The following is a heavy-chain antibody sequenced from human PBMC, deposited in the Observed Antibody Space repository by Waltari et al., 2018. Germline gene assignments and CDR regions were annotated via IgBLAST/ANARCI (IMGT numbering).Heavy chain of an antibody. V-gene: IGHV3-23*01. Sequence: EVQLLESGGGLVQPGGSLRLSCAASGFSFSGYAMCWVRQAPGKGLGGVSTISGSGSTPFYADSVKGRFTISRDNSRNTVFLQMNSLRAEETAVYYCAKAIKGYNSAWFDYWGQGTLVTVSS. J-gene: IGHJ5*01. CDR3: AKAIKGYNSAWFDY. D-gene: IGHD3-22*01. CDR2: ISGSGSTP. CDR1: GFSFSGYA.